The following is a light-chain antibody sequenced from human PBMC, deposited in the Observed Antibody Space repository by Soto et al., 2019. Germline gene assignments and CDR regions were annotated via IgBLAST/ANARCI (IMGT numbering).Light chain of an antibody. CDR2: AVS. Sequence: QSVLTQPASVSGSPGQSITISCSGTSSDIGSYNHVAWYQQFPGKSPKLMIDAVSDRPSGVSDRFSGSKSGITASLTISGLQTEDEADYYCISYTDRQSYLFGTGTKGTVL. J-gene: IGLJ1*01. CDR3: ISYTDRQSYL. V-gene: IGLV2-14*03. CDR1: SSDIGSYNH.